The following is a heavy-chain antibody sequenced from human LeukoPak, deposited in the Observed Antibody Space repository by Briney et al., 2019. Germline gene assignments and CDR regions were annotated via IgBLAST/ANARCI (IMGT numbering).Heavy chain of an antibody. J-gene: IGHJ3*02. CDR1: GFTFSSYS. D-gene: IGHD3-22*01. Sequence: PGGSLRLSCAASGFTFSSYSMNWVRQAPGKGLEWVSSISSSSSYIYYADSVKGRFTISRDNSKNTLYLQMNSLRAEDTAVYYCAKGSSDYDLKDFDIWGQGTMVTVS. CDR2: ISSSSSYI. V-gene: IGHV3-21*01. CDR3: AKGSSDYDLKDFDI.